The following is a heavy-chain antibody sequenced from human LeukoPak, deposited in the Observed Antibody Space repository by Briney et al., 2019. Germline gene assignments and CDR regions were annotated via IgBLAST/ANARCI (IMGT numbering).Heavy chain of an antibody. V-gene: IGHV4-59*01. CDR3: ARVGSGNFDY. CDR1: GGSISTYY. J-gene: IGHJ4*02. D-gene: IGHD1-26*01. CDR2: IYNSGNA. Sequence: SETLSLTCTVSGGSISTYYWSWIRQPPGKGLEWIGYIYNSGNANYNPSLKSRVTISVDTSKNQFSLKLSSVTAADTAMYYCARVGSGNFDYWGQGTLVTVSS.